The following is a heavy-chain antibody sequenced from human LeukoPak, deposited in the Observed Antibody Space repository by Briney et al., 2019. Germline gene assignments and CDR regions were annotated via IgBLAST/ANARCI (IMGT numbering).Heavy chain of an antibody. J-gene: IGHJ6*02. D-gene: IGHD3-3*01. V-gene: IGHV1-69*13. CDR3: ARAYYDFWSGYYKTDYYYYYGMDV. Sequence: AASVKVSCKASGYTFTSYAMNWVRQAPGQGLEWMGGIIPIFGTANYAQKFQGRVTITADESTSTAYMELSSLRSEDTAVYYCARAYYDFWSGYYKTDYYYYYGMDVWGQGTTVTVSS. CDR2: IIPIFGTA. CDR1: GYTFTSYA.